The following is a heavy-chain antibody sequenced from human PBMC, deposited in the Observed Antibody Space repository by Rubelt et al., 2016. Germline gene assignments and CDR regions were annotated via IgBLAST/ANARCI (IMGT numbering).Heavy chain of an antibody. D-gene: IGHD2-8*01. Sequence: QVQLVQSGAEVKKPGASVKVSCKASGYSFSTYHMHWVRQAPGQGLEWMGIINSNGDYTNYAQKFQGRITMTRDTSTSKVYMVRTSRRSEDTALYYCARGMSGHGVWDPLWYFWGQGTLVTVSS. CDR3: ARGMSGHGVWDPLWYF. J-gene: IGHJ4*02. CDR2: INSNGDYT. V-gene: IGHV1-46*01. CDR1: GYSFSTYH.